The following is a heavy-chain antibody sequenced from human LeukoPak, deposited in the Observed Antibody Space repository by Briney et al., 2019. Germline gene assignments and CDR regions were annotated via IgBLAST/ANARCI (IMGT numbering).Heavy chain of an antibody. CDR2: ISYDGSNK. D-gene: IGHD1-1*01. Sequence: GGSLRLSCAASGFTFSSYGMHWVRQAPGKGLEWVAVISYDGSNKYYADSVKGRFTISRDNSKNTLYLQMNSLRAEDTAVYYCAKSWVERYGMDVWGQGTTVTVSS. CDR1: GFTFSSYG. V-gene: IGHV3-30*18. CDR3: AKSWVERYGMDV. J-gene: IGHJ6*02.